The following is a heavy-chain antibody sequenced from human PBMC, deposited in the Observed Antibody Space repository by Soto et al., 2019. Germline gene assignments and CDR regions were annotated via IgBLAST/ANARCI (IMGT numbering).Heavy chain of an antibody. CDR3: ARQVVDGTVAGTGSFDY. CDR2: FYYSGST. J-gene: IGHJ4*02. D-gene: IGHD6-19*01. V-gene: IGHV4-39*01. Sequence: SETLSLTCAVSGGSISSTSYYWVWIRQPPGKGLEWIGSFYYSGSTYYNPSLKSRVTISVDTSENQFSLKLSSVTAADTAVYYCARQVVDGTVAGTGSFDYWGQGTLVTVSS. CDR1: GGSISSTSYY.